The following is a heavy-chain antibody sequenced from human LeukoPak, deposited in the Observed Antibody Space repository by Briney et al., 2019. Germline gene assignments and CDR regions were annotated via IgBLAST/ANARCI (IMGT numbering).Heavy chain of an antibody. D-gene: IGHD3-22*01. V-gene: IGHV1-46*01. CDR2: INPSGGST. CDR1: GYTFTSYY. J-gene: IGHJ4*02. Sequence: ASVKVSCKASGYTFTSYYMHWVRQAPGQGLEWMGIINPSGGSTNYAQKFQGRVTMTRDTSTSTVYMELSSLRSEDTAVYYCARDSYYYDSSGYYYGGYWGQGTLVTVSS. CDR3: ARDSYYYDSSGYYYGGY.